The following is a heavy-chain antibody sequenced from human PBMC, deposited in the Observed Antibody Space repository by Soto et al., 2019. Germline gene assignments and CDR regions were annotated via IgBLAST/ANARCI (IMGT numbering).Heavy chain of an antibody. V-gene: IGHV4-31*03. J-gene: IGHJ5*02. CDR3: ARAYDSSGYNWFDP. D-gene: IGHD3-22*01. CDR1: GGSISSGGYY. CDR2: IYYSGST. Sequence: QVQLQESGPGLVKPSQTLSLTCTVSGGSISSGGYYWSWIRQHPGKGLEWIGYIYYSGSTYYNPSLNSRVTISVDTSKNQFSLKLSSVTAADTAVYYCARAYDSSGYNWFDPWGQGTLVTVSS.